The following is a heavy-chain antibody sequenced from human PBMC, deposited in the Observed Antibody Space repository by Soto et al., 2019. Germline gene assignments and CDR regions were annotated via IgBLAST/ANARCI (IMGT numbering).Heavy chain of an antibody. V-gene: IGHV3-23*01. CDR2: ISGSGGST. CDR1: GFTFSSYA. J-gene: IGHJ6*02. D-gene: IGHD3-10*01. Sequence: PGGSLRLSCAVAGFTFSSYAMIWVRQAPGKGLEWVSCISGSGGSTDYADSVKGRFTISRDNSKNTLYLQMNSLRAEDTAVYHCAKDLTMVRGVIYYGMDVWGQGTTVTVSS. CDR3: AKDLTMVRGVIYYGMDV.